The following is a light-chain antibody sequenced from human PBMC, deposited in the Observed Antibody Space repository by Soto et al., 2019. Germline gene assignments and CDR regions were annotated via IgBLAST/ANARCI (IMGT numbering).Light chain of an antibody. CDR2: DVS. CDR3: SSYTSSSTVV. J-gene: IGLJ2*01. V-gene: IGLV2-14*01. Sequence: QSALTQPASVSGSPGQSIPISCTGTSSDVGGYNYVSWYQQHPGKAPKLMIYDVSNRTSGVSNRFSGSKSGNTASLTISGLQAEDEDDYYCSSYTSSSTVVFGGGTKLTVL. CDR1: SSDVGGYNY.